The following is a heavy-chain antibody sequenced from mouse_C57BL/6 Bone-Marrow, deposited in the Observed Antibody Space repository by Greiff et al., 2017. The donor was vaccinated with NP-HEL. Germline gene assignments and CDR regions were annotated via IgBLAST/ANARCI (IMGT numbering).Heavy chain of an antibody. J-gene: IGHJ4*01. D-gene: IGHD2-10*01. CDR1: GYTFTSYW. Sequence: VQLQQPGAELVKPGASVKLSCKASGYTFTSYWMHWVKQRPGQGLEWIGEIDPTDGYTNYNQKFKGKATLTVDQSSSTAYMQLSSQTSEDSAVYYCASAYPYAMDYWGQGTTVTVSS. CDR2: IDPTDGYT. CDR3: ASAYPYAMDY. V-gene: IGHV1-50*01.